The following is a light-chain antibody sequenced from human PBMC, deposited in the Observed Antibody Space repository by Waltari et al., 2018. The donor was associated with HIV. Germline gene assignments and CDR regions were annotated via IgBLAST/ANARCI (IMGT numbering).Light chain of an antibody. Sequence: DIVLTQSPVALPVTPAEPASTSCRSSQSLLKSNGYIYLDWYLQKPGLSPQLLIYLASNRASGVPDRFSGSGSATDFTLKISKVEAEDVWVYYCMQGLEFPLTFGGGTRVEIK. J-gene: IGKJ4*01. CDR3: MQGLEFPLT. CDR1: QSLLKSNGYIY. CDR2: LAS. V-gene: IGKV2-28*01.